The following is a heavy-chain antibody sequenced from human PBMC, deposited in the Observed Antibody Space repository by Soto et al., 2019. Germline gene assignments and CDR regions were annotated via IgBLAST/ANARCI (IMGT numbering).Heavy chain of an antibody. J-gene: IGHJ3*01. CDR2: ISSTGRTS. CDR1: GFDFSSHG. Sequence: HPGGSLRLSCAASGFDFSSHGMNWVRQAPGKGLEWVSTISSTGRTSYYTDSVKGRFTVSRDNSKNTVSLQMSSLRVEDTALYYCAKRLDTSTSWGAFDFWGQGAMVTVSS. D-gene: IGHD2-2*01. V-gene: IGHV3-23*01. CDR3: AKRLDTSTSWGAFDF.